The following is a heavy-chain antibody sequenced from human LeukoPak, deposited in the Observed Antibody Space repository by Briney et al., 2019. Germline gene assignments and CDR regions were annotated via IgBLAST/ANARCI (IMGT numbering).Heavy chain of an antibody. CDR1: GGSISSGDYY. CDR2: IYYSGST. Sequence: SQTLSLTCTVSGGSISSGDYYWSWIRQPPGKGLEWIGYIYYSGSTYYNPSLKSRVTISVDTSKNQFSLKLSSVTAADTAVYYCARGGSGYCDSSGYSDYWGQGTLVTVSS. J-gene: IGHJ4*02. D-gene: IGHD3-22*01. V-gene: IGHV4-30-4*01. CDR3: ARGGSGYCDSSGYSDY.